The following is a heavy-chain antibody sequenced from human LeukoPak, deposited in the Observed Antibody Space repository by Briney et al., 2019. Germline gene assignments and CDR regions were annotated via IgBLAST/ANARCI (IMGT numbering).Heavy chain of an antibody. CDR2: IYSGGST. Sequence: GGSLRLSCAASGFTVSSNYVAWVRQAPGKGLEWVSIIYSGGSTYYADSVKGRFTIPRDNSKNTLYLQMNSLRAEDTAVYYCASPGGSGGNAFDIWGQGTMVTVSS. J-gene: IGHJ3*02. D-gene: IGHD1-26*01. CDR3: ASPGGSGGNAFDI. CDR1: GFTVSSNY. V-gene: IGHV3-53*01.